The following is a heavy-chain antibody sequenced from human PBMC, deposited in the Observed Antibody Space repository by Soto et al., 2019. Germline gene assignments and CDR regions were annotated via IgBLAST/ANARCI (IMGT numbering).Heavy chain of an antibody. Sequence: LSLTCTVSGGSISSYYWSWIRQPPGKGLEWIGYIYYSGSTNYNPSLKSRVTISVDTSKNQFSLKLSSVTAADTAVYYCARLRITTKPYYYYGMDVWGQGTTVTVSS. J-gene: IGHJ6*02. D-gene: IGHD3-10*01. V-gene: IGHV4-59*01. CDR1: GGSISSYY. CDR2: IYYSGST. CDR3: ARLRITTKPYYYYGMDV.